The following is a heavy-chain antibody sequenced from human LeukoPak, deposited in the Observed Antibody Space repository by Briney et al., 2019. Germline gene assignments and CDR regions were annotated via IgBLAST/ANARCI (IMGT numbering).Heavy chain of an antibody. CDR2: IYYSGNT. Sequence: SETLSLTCTVSGGSISSSSYYWGWIRQPPGKGLEWIGSIYYSGNTYYNPSLKSRVTISVDTSKNQFSLKLSSVTAADTAVYYCARDRWLGYWGQGTLVTVSS. CDR3: ARDRWLGY. V-gene: IGHV4-39*02. D-gene: IGHD5-12*01. CDR1: GGSISSSSYY. J-gene: IGHJ4*02.